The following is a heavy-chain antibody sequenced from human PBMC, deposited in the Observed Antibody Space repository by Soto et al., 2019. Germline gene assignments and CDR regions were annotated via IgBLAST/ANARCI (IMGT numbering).Heavy chain of an antibody. D-gene: IGHD3-9*01. CDR3: ARVFNILPGYYPFFPSAP. CDR1: GYTFTSYG. Sequence: ASVKVSCKASGYTFTSYGISWVRQAPGQGLEWMGWISAYNGNTNYAQKLQGRVTMTTDTSTSTAYMELRSLRSDDTAVYYCARVFNILPGYYPFFPSAPGGQGPLVPVSS. J-gene: IGHJ5*02. CDR2: ISAYNGNT. V-gene: IGHV1-18*01.